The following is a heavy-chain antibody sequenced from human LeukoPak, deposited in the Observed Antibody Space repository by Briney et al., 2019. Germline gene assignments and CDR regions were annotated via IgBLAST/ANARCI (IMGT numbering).Heavy chain of an antibody. CDR2: IKTDASEK. CDR1: GFTFSSYS. CDR3: ATYSTRNAREFQS. V-gene: IGHV3-7*01. J-gene: IGHJ1*01. D-gene: IGHD4-11*01. Sequence: GGSLRLSCAASGFTFSSYSMNWVRQAPGKGLEWVANIKTDASEKYYADSVKGRFTISRDNAKMSLYLQMNSLRVEDTAVYYCATYSTRNAREFQSWGQGTLVTVSS.